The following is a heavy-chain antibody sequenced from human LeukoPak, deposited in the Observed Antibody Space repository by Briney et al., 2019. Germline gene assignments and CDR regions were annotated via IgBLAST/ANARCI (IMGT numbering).Heavy chain of an antibody. CDR1: GDFITAYY. V-gene: IGHV4-59*01. CDR2: VYYTGST. J-gene: IGHJ4*02. CDR3: ATNTGTVFDY. D-gene: IGHD7-27*01. Sequence: KPSETLSLTCSVSGDFITAYYWSWIRQPPGKGLEWIGYVYYTGSTEYNPSLRSRVTISLEMSKRQFSLSLTSVTAADTAVYYCATNTGTVFDYWGQGALVTVSS.